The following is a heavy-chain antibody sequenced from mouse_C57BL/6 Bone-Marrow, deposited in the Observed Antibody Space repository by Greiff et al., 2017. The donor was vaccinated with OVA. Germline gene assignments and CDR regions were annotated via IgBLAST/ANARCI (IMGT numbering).Heavy chain of an antibody. Sequence: VKLMESGAELVRPGASVKLSCKASGYTFTDYYINWVKQRPGQGIEWIARIYPGSGNTYYNEKFKGKATLTAEKSSSTAYMQLSSLTSEDSAVYFCARGGLTTVVARYWYFDVWGTGTTVTVSS. CDR3: ARGGLTTVVARYWYFDV. J-gene: IGHJ1*03. V-gene: IGHV1-76*01. D-gene: IGHD1-1*01. CDR2: IYPGSGNT. CDR1: GYTFTDYY.